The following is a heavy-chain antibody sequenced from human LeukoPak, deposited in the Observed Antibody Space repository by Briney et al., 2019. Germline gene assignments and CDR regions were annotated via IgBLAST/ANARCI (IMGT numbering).Heavy chain of an antibody. Sequence: SETLSLTCAVYGGSFSGYYWSWIRQPPGKGLEWIGEINHSGSTNYNPSLKSRVTISVDTSKNQFSLKLSSVTAADTAVYYCARVCSGGSRYSYWGQGTLVTVSS. V-gene: IGHV4-34*01. CDR3: ARVCSGGSRYSY. J-gene: IGHJ4*02. CDR2: INHSGST. D-gene: IGHD2-15*01. CDR1: GGSFSGYY.